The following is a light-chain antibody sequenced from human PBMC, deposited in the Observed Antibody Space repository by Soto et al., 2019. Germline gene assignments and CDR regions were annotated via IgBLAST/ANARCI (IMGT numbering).Light chain of an antibody. CDR3: QQYSNWPGWT. J-gene: IGKJ1*01. Sequence: IVVTQSPATLSVSPGGRATLSCRTSQSVSSHLAWYQQKPGQAPRLLIHGASTRATGIPARFSGSGSGTESTLTISSLQSEDVSVYRCQQYSNWPGWTVGQGTKVDMK. CDR2: GAS. V-gene: IGKV3-15*01. CDR1: QSVSSH.